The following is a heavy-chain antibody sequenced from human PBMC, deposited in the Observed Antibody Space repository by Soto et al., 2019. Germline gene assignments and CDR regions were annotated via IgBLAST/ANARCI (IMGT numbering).Heavy chain of an antibody. CDR1: GGSISSYY. D-gene: IGHD5-18*01. CDR3: ARVSGGYSYGPFDY. V-gene: IGHV4-59*01. CDR2: IYYSGST. J-gene: IGHJ4*01. Sequence: SETLSLTCTVSGGSISSYYWSWIRQPPGKGLEWIGYIYYSGSTNYNPSLKSRVTISVDTSKNQFSLKLSSVTAADTAVYYCARVSGGYSYGPFDYWGHGTLVTVSS.